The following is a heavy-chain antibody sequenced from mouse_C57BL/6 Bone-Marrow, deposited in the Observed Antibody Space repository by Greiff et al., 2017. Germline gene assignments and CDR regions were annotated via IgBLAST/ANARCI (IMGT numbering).Heavy chain of an antibody. CDR2: IYPRSGNT. J-gene: IGHJ1*03. CDR1: GYTFTSYG. Sequence: VQVVESGAELARPGASVKLSCKASGYTFTSYGISWVKQRTGQGLEWIGEIYPRSGNTYYNEKFKGKATLTADKSSSPAYMELRSLTSEDSAVYFCARDYYYGSGYWYFDVWGTGTTVTVSS. D-gene: IGHD1-1*01. V-gene: IGHV1-81*01. CDR3: ARDYYYGSGYWYFDV.